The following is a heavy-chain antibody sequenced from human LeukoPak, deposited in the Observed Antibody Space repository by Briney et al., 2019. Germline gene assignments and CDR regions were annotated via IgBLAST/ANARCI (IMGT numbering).Heavy chain of an antibody. V-gene: IGHV3-53*04. D-gene: IGHD6-19*01. J-gene: IGHJ4*02. CDR2: IYSGGST. CDR3: ARESDIAVAGTLPGY. CDR1: GFTVSSNY. Sequence: PGGSLRLSCAASGFTVSSNYMSWVRQAPGKGLEWVSVIYSGGSTYYADSVKGRFTISRHNSKNTLYLQMNSLRAEDTAVYYCARESDIAVAGTLPGYWGQGTLVTVSS.